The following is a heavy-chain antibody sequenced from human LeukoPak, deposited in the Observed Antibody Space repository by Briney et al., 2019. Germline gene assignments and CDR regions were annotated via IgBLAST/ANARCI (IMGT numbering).Heavy chain of an antibody. CDR1: GFTFSSYE. Sequence: GGSLRLSSAASGFTFSSYEMNWVRQAPGKGLEWVSYIIGSGSTIYYADSVKGRFTISRDNAKNSLYLQMNSLRAEDTAVYYCAREDGNDAFDIWGQGTMVTVSS. J-gene: IGHJ3*02. CDR3: AREDGNDAFDI. V-gene: IGHV3-48*03. CDR2: IIGSGSTI. D-gene: IGHD5-24*01.